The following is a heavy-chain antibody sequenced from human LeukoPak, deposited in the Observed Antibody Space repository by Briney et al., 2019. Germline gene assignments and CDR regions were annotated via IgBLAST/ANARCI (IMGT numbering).Heavy chain of an antibody. J-gene: IGHJ4*02. V-gene: IGHV3-53*01. CDR2: IYSGGST. D-gene: IGHD6-19*01. CDR1: GFTVSNNY. CDR3: AKDARRTSGWYFFDY. Sequence: PGGSLRLSCAASGFTVSNNYMSWVRQAPGKGLEWFSIIYSGGSTYYADSVKGRFTISRDNSKNTLHLQMKSLRADDTAVYFCAKDARRTSGWYFFDYWGQGTLVTVSS.